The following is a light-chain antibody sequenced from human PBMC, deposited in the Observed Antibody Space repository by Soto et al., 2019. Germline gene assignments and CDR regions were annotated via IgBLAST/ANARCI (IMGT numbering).Light chain of an antibody. CDR2: GAS. V-gene: IGKV3-15*01. CDR1: QSVSSN. J-gene: IGKJ1*01. Sequence: EIVMTQSPATLSVSPGERATLSCRASQSVSSNLAWYQQKPGQAPRILIYGASTRATGIPARFSVSGSGTEFTLTISSLQSEDFAVYYCQQYNNWPPWTFGQGTKVEIK. CDR3: QQYNNWPPWT.